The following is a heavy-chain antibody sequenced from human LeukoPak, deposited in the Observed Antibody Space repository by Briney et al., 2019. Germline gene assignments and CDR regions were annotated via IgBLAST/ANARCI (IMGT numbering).Heavy chain of an antibody. CDR2: KSSDGSTI. V-gene: IGHV3-30-3*01. CDR1: GFTFTKYA. Sequence: GMSLRLSCAAYGFTFTKYAMHWVRQAPGKGLDWVAVKSSDGSTIYYADSVKGRLIISRDNSKNTLYLQMDSLRTEDTAVYYCARDYSTAWVNWIDPWGQETLVTVSS. J-gene: IGHJ5*02. D-gene: IGHD2-8*02. CDR3: ARDYSTAWVNWIDP.